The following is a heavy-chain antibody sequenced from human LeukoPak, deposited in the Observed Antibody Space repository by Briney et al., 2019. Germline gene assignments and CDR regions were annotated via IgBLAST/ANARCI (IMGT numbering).Heavy chain of an antibody. Sequence: GASLRLSCAASGFTFSSYAMSWVRQDPGKGLEWVSAISGSGGSTYYADSVKGRFTISRDNTKNTLYLQMNSLRAEDTAVYYCAKGERAYCGGDCYYDYWGQGTLVTVSS. CDR2: ISGSGGST. D-gene: IGHD2-21*02. J-gene: IGHJ4*02. CDR3: AKGERAYCGGDCYYDY. V-gene: IGHV3-23*01. CDR1: GFTFSSYA.